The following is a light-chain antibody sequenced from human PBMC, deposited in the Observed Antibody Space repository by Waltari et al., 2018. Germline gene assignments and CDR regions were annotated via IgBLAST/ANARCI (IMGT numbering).Light chain of an antibody. J-gene: IGKJ2*01. V-gene: IGKV4-1*01. CDR1: QSVLHRSNNKHY. CDR2: CAS. CDR3: QQYYSSPPT. Sequence: DIVMTQSPDSLAVSLGERATTNCRSSQSVLHRSNNKHYLVWYQQKPGQSPKLLIYCASTRASGVPDRFSGSGSGTDFTLTISSLQTEDVALYYCQQYYSSPPTFGQGTKLEIK.